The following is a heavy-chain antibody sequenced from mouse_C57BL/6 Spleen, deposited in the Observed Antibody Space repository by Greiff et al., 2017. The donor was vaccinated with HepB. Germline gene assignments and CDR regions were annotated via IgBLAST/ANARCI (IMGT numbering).Heavy chain of an antibody. Sequence: VKVVESGAELARPGASVKLSCKASGYTFTSYGISWVKQRTGQGLEWIGEIYPRSGNTYYNEKFKGKATLTADKSSSTAYMELRSLTSEDSAVYFCAREDYGSSYWYFDVWGTGTTVTVSS. CDR3: AREDYGSSYWYFDV. V-gene: IGHV1-81*01. D-gene: IGHD1-1*01. J-gene: IGHJ1*03. CDR1: GYTFTSYG. CDR2: IYPRSGNT.